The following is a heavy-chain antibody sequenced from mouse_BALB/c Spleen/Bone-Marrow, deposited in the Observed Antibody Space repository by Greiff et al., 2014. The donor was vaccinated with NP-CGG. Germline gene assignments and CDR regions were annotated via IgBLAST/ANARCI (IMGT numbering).Heavy chain of an antibody. Sequence: VQLQQPGAELVKPGASVKLSCTASGFNIKDTYMHWVKQRPEQGLEWIGRIDPANGKTKYDPKFQGKATITADTSSNTAYLQLSSLTSEDTAVYYCARYYRYYYAMDYWGQGTSVTVSS. V-gene: IGHV14-3*02. J-gene: IGHJ4*01. D-gene: IGHD1-1*01. CDR3: ARYYRYYYAMDY. CDR1: GFNIKDTY. CDR2: IDPANGKT.